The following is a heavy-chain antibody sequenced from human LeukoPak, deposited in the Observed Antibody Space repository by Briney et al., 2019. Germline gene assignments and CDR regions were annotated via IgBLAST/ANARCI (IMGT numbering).Heavy chain of an antibody. Sequence: SETLSLTCTVSGVSISSSNSYWGWIRQPPGKGLEWIGSIYYSGNTYYNASLKSQVSISIDTSKNQFSLRLTSVTAADTAVYYCARGRDYYDSSGYSRTLDYWGQGTLVTVSS. CDR3: ARGRDYYDSSGYSRTLDY. CDR1: GVSISSSNSY. CDR2: IYYSGNT. J-gene: IGHJ4*02. V-gene: IGHV4-39*01. D-gene: IGHD3-22*01.